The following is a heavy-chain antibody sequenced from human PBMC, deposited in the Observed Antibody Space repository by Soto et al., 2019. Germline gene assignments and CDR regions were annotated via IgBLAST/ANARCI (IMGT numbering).Heavy chain of an antibody. CDR3: VTDSRQYSCSSRPYSFDY. Sequence: SEPLSLTCTVSGGSFSRYYWCRIRKPPGKGLEWIGEINHSGSTNYNPYLKRRVTISVDTSKNQFSLKLSSVTAADAAVYYCVTDSRQYSCSSRPYSFDYWGQGNLVTVS. D-gene: IGHD6-6*01. J-gene: IGHJ4*02. V-gene: IGHV4-34*01. CDR2: INHSGST. CDR1: GGSFSRYY.